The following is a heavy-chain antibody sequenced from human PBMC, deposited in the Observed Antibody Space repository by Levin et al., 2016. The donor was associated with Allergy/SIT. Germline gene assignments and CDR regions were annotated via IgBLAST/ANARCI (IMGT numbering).Heavy chain of an antibody. D-gene: IGHD2-15*01. J-gene: IGHJ4*02. CDR2: TYYRSKWYN. V-gene: IGHV6-1*01. CDR3: ARDWGHCSGGSCYGHYFDY. Sequence: WIRQSPSRGLEWLGRTYYRSKWYNDYAVSVKSRITINPDTSKNQFSLQLNSVTPEDTAVYYCARDWGHCSGGSCYGHYFDYWGQGTLVTVSS.